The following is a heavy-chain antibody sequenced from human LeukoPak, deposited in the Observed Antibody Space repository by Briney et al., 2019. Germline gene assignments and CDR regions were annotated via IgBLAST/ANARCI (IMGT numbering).Heavy chain of an antibody. CDR1: GGSISSGGYS. D-gene: IGHD2-21*01. Sequence: IPSETLSLTCAVSGGSISSGGYSWSWIRQPPGKGLEWIGYIYDSGSTYYNPSLKSRVTISVDTSKNQFSLKLTSVTAADTAVYYCARGAGGIVVVLAATRLYWLDPWGQGPLVTVSS. CDR3: ARGAGGIVVVLAATRLYWLDP. CDR2: IYDSGST. J-gene: IGHJ5*02. V-gene: IGHV4-30-4*07.